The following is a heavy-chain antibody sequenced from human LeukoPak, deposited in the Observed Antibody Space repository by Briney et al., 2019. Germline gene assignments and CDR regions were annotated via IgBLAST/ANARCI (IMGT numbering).Heavy chain of an antibody. D-gene: IGHD4-17*01. CDR3: ASSSGDYDYYYYYMDV. J-gene: IGHJ6*03. CDR2: IYYSGST. V-gene: IGHV4-39*07. CDR1: GGSINSSSYY. Sequence: SETLSLTCTVSGGSINSSSYYWGWIRQPPGKGLEWIGSIYYSGSTYYNPSLKSRVTISVDKSKNQFSLKLSSVTAADTAVYYCASSSGDYDYYYYYMDVWGKGTTVTVSS.